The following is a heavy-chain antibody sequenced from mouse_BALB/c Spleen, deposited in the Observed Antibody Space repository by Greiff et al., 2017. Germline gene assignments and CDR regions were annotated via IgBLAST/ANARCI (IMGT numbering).Heavy chain of an antibody. V-gene: IGHV5-6-4*01. CDR1: GFTFSSYT. D-gene: IGHD2-4*01. CDR3: TREDDYDGFAY. CDR2: ISSGGSYT. J-gene: IGHJ3*01. Sequence: VQLKESGGGLVKPGGSLKLSCAASGFTFSSYTMSWVRQTPEKRLEWVATISSGGSYTYYPDSVKGRFTISRDNAKNTLYLQMSSLKSEDTAMYYCTREDDYDGFAYWGQGTLVTVSA.